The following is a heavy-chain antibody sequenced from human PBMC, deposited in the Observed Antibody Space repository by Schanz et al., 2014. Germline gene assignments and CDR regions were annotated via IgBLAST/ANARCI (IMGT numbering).Heavy chain of an antibody. Sequence: EMQLLESGGGLIQPGGSLRLSCAASGFTFSSYAMSWVRQAPGKGLEWVSAISGSGGSTYYADSVKGRFTISRDNAENTLFLQMNSLRAEDTAVYYCARKVVATIGGYYDNWGQGTRVIVSS. CDR1: GFTFSSYA. D-gene: IGHD5-12*01. CDR3: ARKVVATIGGYYDN. CDR2: ISGSGGST. V-gene: IGHV3-23*01. J-gene: IGHJ4*02.